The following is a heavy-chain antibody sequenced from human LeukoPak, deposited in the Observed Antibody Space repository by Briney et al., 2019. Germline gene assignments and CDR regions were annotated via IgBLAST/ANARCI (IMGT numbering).Heavy chain of an antibody. Sequence: PSETLSLTRAVYGGSFSGYYWSCIRQPPGKGLEWIGEINHSGSTNYNPSLKSRVTLSVATSKNQFSLKMSSVTAEDTAVYYCARNNYGDYVDAFDIWGQGTMVTVSS. V-gene: IGHV4-34*01. J-gene: IGHJ3*02. D-gene: IGHD4-17*01. CDR3: ARNNYGDYVDAFDI. CDR2: INHSGST. CDR1: GGSFSGYY.